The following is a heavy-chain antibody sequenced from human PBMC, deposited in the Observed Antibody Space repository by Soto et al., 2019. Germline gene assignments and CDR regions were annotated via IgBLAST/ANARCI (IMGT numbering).Heavy chain of an antibody. Sequence: QITLKESGPTLVKPTQTLTLTCTFSGFSLSTSGVGVGWIRQPPGKALEWLALIYWDDDKRYSPSLKSRLTITKDTSQNQVVLTMTNMDPVDTATYYCAHRPSYCSGGSCYSGFDYWGQGTLFTVSS. V-gene: IGHV2-5*02. CDR1: GFSLSTSGVG. CDR2: IYWDDDK. CDR3: AHRPSYCSGGSCYSGFDY. J-gene: IGHJ4*02. D-gene: IGHD2-15*01.